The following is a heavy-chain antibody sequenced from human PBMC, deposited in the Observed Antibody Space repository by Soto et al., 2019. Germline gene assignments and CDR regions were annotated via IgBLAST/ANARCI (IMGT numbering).Heavy chain of an antibody. CDR1: GFTFSSYG. V-gene: IGHV3-30*18. Sequence: GGSLRLSCAASGFTFSSYGMHWVRQAPGKGLEWVAVISYDGSNKYYAGSVKGRFTISRDNSKNTLYLQMNSLRAEDTAVYYCAKDLFYSGSPLECYFDYWGQGTLVTVSS. D-gene: IGHD1-26*01. CDR2: ISYDGSNK. CDR3: AKDLFYSGSPLECYFDY. J-gene: IGHJ4*02.